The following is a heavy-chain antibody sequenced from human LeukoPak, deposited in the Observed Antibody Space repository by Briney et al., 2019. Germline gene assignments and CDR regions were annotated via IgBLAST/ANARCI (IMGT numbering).Heavy chain of an antibody. V-gene: IGHV3-33*01. Sequence: GGSLRLSCAASGSTFSRHGVHWVRQGPGKGLEWVAAIWYDGSNKYYGDSVKGRFTISRDNSKNTLYLQMNSLRADDTAVYYCARGGDTSGYYPDAFDIWGQGTMVTVSS. CDR1: GSTFSRHG. D-gene: IGHD3-22*01. J-gene: IGHJ3*02. CDR3: ARGGDTSGYYPDAFDI. CDR2: IWYDGSNK.